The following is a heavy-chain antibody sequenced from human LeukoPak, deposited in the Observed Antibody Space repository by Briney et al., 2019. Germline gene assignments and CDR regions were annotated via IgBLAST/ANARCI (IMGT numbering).Heavy chain of an antibody. Sequence: SETLSLTCTVSGGSISGYYWSWIRQPPGKGLERIGYIYYSGSTNYNPSLKSRVTISVDTSKNQFSLKLSSVTAADTAVYYCARNFPSSSDAFDIWGQGTMVTVSS. CDR1: GGSISGYY. CDR2: IYYSGST. CDR3: ARNFPSSSDAFDI. J-gene: IGHJ3*02. V-gene: IGHV4-59*01. D-gene: IGHD6-6*01.